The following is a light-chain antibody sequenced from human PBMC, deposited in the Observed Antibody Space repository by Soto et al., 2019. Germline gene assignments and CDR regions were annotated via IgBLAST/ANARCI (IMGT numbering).Light chain of an antibody. CDR1: SSDVGGYNY. J-gene: IGLJ1*01. CDR3: SSYTSSSTVYV. CDR2: EVS. V-gene: IGLV2-14*01. Sequence: QSVLTQPASVSGSPGQSITISCTGTSSDVGGYNYVPWYQQHPGKAPKLMIYEVSNRPSGVSNRFSGSKSGNTASLTISGLQAEDEADYYCSSYTSSSTVYVFGTGTKVTVL.